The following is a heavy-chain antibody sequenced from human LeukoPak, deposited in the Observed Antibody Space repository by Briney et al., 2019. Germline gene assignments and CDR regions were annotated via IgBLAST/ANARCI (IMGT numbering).Heavy chain of an antibody. D-gene: IGHD6-13*01. V-gene: IGHV3-53*01. J-gene: IGHJ4*02. CDR2: IYSGGST. CDR3: ARDSIAAAGTMFS. Sequence: GGSLRLSCAASGFTLSSNYMSWVRQAPGKGLEWVSVIYSGGSTYYADSVKGRFTISRDNSKNTLYLQMNSLRAEDTAVYYCARDSIAAAGTMFSWGQGTLVTVSS. CDR1: GFTLSSNY.